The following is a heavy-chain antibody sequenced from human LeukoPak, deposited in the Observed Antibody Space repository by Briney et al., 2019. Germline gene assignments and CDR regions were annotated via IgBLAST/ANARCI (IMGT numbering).Heavy chain of an antibody. CDR1: GDSVSSNSAA. J-gene: IGHJ4*02. CDR2: TFYRSKWYN. CDR3: ARGLYSSSWFYFDY. V-gene: IGHV6-1*01. Sequence: HSQTLSPTCAISGDSVSSNSAAWNWIRQSPSRGLEWLGRTFYRSKWYNDYAVSVKGRITINPDTSKNQFSLQLNSVTPEDTAVYYCARGLYSSSWFYFDYWGQGTLVTVSS. D-gene: IGHD6-13*01.